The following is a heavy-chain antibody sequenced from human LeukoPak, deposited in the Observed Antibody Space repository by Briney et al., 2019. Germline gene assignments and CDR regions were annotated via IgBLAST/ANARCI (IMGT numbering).Heavy chain of an antibody. Sequence: GGSLRLSCATSGFTFSSTNMNWVRQAPGKRLEWVSYINTDSNVIFYAGSVTGRFTISRDNAKNSLSLQMNSLRVEDTAVYYCARGRIAVTGPHYFDYWGQGTLVTVSS. J-gene: IGHJ4*02. CDR2: INTDSNVI. CDR3: ARGRIAVTGPHYFDY. D-gene: IGHD6-19*01. V-gene: IGHV3-48*04. CDR1: GFTFSSTN.